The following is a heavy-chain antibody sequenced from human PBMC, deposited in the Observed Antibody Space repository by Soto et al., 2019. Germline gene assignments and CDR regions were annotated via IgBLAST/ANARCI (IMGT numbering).Heavy chain of an antibody. D-gene: IGHD3-3*01. J-gene: IGHJ4*02. Sequence: SLTRGVDDESISGYYSSRIRQPPGKGLEWIGEINHRGSTNYNPSLKSRVSISVDTSKNHFSLRLSSVTAADTAVYYCARNSVIGVVLNWGQGTLVPVSS. CDR2: INHRGST. V-gene: IGHV4-34*01. CDR3: ARNSVIGVVLN. CDR1: DESISGYY.